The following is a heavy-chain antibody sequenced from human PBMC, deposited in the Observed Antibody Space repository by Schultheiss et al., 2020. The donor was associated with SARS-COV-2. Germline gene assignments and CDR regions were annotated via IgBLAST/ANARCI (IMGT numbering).Heavy chain of an antibody. CDR3: AREVEDIVVVVAAAHYYYYMDV. CDR2: INPSGGST. V-gene: IGHV1-46*01. J-gene: IGHJ6*03. D-gene: IGHD2-15*01. CDR1: GYTFTSYY. Sequence: ASVKVSCKASGYTFTSYYMHWVRQAPGQGLEWMGIINPSGGSTSYAQKFQGRVTMTRDTSTSTVYMELISLRSEDTAVYYCAREVEDIVVVVAAAHYYYYMDVWGKGTTVTVSS.